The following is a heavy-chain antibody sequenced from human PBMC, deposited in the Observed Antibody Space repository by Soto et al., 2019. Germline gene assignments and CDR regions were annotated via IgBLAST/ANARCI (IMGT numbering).Heavy chain of an antibody. J-gene: IGHJ4*02. CDR3: ARDSSSSRSFDY. Sequence: ASVKVSCQASGYPFTIYAIHWVRQAPGQSLEWMGWINPGNGDTKYSQILQGRVTITWDTSARTAYMDLSSLISEDTADYYCARDSSSSRSFDYWGQGALVTVSS. D-gene: IGHD6-6*01. CDR2: INPGNGDT. V-gene: IGHV1-3*01. CDR1: GYPFTIYA.